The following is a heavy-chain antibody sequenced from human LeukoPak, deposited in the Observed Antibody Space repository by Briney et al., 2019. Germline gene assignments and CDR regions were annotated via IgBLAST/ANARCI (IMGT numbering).Heavy chain of an antibody. D-gene: IGHD6-13*01. CDR3: AKDRGSWYDSFDY. CDR1: GFTFSSYA. Sequence: GGSLRLSCAASGFTFSSYAMSWVRQAPGKGLEWVSAISGSGGSTYYADSVKGRFTISGDNSKNTLYLQMNSLRAEDTAVYYCAKDRGSWYDSFDYWGQGTLVTVSS. CDR2: ISGSGGST. V-gene: IGHV3-23*01. J-gene: IGHJ4*02.